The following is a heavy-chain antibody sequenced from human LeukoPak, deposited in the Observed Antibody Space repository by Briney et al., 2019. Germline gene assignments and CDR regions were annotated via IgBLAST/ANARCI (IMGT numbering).Heavy chain of an antibody. V-gene: IGHV3-30*18. Sequence: TGGSLRLSCAASGFTFSSYGMHWVRQAPGKGLEWVAVISYDGSNKYYADSVKGRFTISRDNSKNTLYLQMNSLRAEDTAVYYCAKGGWLYFDWLIPNPDFDIWGQGTMVTVSS. CDR2: ISYDGSNK. D-gene: IGHD3-9*01. CDR1: GFTFSSYG. J-gene: IGHJ3*02. CDR3: AKGGWLYFDWLIPNPDFDI.